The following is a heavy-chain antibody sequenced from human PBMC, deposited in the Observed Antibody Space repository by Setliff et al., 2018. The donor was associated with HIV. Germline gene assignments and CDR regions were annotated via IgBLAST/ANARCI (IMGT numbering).Heavy chain of an antibody. V-gene: IGHV3-15*01. Sequence: KTGGSLRLSCTASGFTFSAAWMSWVRQAPGKGLEWVSRIKSKASGETREYAAPVKGRFTISRDNTKNSLYLQIDSLRAEDTAVYYCARVVDTSGGYWGSFYRYMDVWGKGTTVTVSS. D-gene: IGHD3-10*01. J-gene: IGHJ6*03. CDR1: GFTFSAAW. CDR3: ARVVDTSGGYWGSFYRYMDV. CDR2: IKSKASGETR.